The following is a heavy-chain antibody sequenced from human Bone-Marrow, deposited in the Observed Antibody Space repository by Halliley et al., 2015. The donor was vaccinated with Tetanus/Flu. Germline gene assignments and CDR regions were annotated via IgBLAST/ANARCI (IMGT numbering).Heavy chain of an antibody. D-gene: IGHD4-4*01. J-gene: IGHJ4*02. CDR2: IYDTGKI. Sequence: TLSLTCTISGGSINSYYWSWIRQPPGKGLEWIGYIYDTGKINYNPSLKSRVTISADTSQNQFSLNLSSVTAADTAVYYCARRNFDDPGSHYFDYWGQGPLVTVSS. CDR3: ARRNFDDPGSHYFDY. V-gene: IGHV4-59*08. CDR1: GGSINSYY.